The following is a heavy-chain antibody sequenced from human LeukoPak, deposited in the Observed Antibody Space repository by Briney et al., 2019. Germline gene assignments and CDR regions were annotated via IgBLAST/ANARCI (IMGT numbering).Heavy chain of an antibody. CDR2: IIPIFGTA. J-gene: IGHJ4*02. V-gene: IGHV1-69*05. Sequence: SVKVSCKASGGTFSSYATSWVRQAPGQGLEWMGGIIPIFGTANYAQKLQGRVTMTTDTSTSTAYMELRSLRSDDTAVYYCARHAYSSGWYFDYWGQGTLVTVSS. D-gene: IGHD6-19*01. CDR3: ARHAYSSGWYFDY. CDR1: GGTFSSYA.